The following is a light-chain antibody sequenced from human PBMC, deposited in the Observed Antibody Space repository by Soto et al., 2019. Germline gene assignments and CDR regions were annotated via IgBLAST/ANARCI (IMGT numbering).Light chain of an antibody. J-gene: IGLJ2*01. CDR2: EVS. CDR3: SSYTSSGTLV. Sequence: QSALTQPASVSGSPGQSITISCTGTTTGIRRYNYVSWYQHHPDKAPKLILYEVSNRPSGVSDRFSGSKSGTTASLTISGLQPEDEASYYCSSYTSSGTLVFGGGTKLTVL. CDR1: TTGIRRYNY. V-gene: IGLV2-14*01.